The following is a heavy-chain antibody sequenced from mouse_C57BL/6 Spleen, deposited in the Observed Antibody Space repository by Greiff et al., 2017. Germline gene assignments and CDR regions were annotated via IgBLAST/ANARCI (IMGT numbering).Heavy chain of an antibody. Sequence: VQLQQSGPELVKPGASVKISCKASGYSFTGYYMNWVKQSPEKSLEWIGEINPSTGGTTYNQKFKAKATLTVDKSSSTAYMQLKSLTSEDSAVYYCARWHYGSPFDYWGQGTTLTVSS. D-gene: IGHD1-1*01. J-gene: IGHJ2*01. CDR2: INPSTGGT. CDR3: ARWHYGSPFDY. CDR1: GYSFTGYY. V-gene: IGHV1-42*01.